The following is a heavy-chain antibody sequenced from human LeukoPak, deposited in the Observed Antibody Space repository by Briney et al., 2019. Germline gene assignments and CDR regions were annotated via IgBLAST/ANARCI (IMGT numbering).Heavy chain of an antibody. CDR2: MNPNSGNT. J-gene: IGHJ4*02. D-gene: IGHD3-3*01. Sequence: GASVKVSCKASGCTFTSYDINWVRQATGQGLEWMGWMNPNSGNTGYAQKFQGRVTMTRNTSISTAYMELSSLRSEDTAVYYCARDGGYYDFWSGYYWGQGTLVTVSS. V-gene: IGHV1-8*01. CDR1: GCTFTSYD. CDR3: ARDGGYYDFWSGYY.